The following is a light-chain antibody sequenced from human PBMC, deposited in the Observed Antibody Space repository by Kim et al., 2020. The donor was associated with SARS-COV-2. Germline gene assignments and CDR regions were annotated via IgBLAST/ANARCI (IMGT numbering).Light chain of an antibody. CDR2: DVS. Sequence: LTQPASVSGSPGQSITISCTGTSSDVGGYNYVSWYQQHPGKAPKLMIYDVSNRPSGVSNRFSGSKSGNTASLTISGLQAEDEADYYCSSYTSSSTVVFGGGTQLTVL. J-gene: IGLJ2*01. CDR1: SSDVGGYNY. CDR3: SSYTSSSTVV. V-gene: IGLV2-14*03.